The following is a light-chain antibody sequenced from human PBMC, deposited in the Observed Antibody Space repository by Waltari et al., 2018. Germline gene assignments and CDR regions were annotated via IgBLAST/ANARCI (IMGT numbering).Light chain of an antibody. V-gene: IGKV3-20*01. CDR3: QHHLRLPTT. J-gene: IGKJ1*01. Sequence: IVLTQSPGTLSLSPGERATLSCRASQSVGTYLAWYQQKPGQAPRLLIYGAYSRAAGIPDRFSGSGYGTDVSLTISRLEPEDFAVYFCQHHLRLPTTFGQGTKVEIK. CDR2: GAY. CDR1: QSVGTY.